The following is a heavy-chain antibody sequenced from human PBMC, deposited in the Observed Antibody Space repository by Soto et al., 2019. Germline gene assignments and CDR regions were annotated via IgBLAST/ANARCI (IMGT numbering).Heavy chain of an antibody. D-gene: IGHD1-1*01. J-gene: IGHJ3*02. V-gene: IGHV3-48*03. CDR3: AKATATSGGAFEI. CDR2: ITSSSDAI. Sequence: GVSLRLSCAVSGFPFRSYEMNWVRQAPGKGPEWVSYITSSSDAIYYAASVKGRFTVSRDNAKNSLYLQMNSLTAGDTAMYYCAKATATSGGAFEIYVLGTMVTVSS. CDR1: GFPFRSYE.